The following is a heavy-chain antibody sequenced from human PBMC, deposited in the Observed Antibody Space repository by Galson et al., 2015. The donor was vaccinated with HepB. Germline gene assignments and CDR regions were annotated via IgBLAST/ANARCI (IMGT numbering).Heavy chain of an antibody. CDR3: TTYGVVVVTAKYYYYGMDV. CDR2: IKSKTDGGTT. Sequence: SLRLSCAASGYTFSNAWMSWVRQAPGKGLEWVGRIKSKTDGGTTEYASPVKGRFTISRDDSKNTLYLQMNSLTTEDTAVYYCTTYGVVVVTAKYYYYGMDVWGQGTTVTVSS. J-gene: IGHJ6*02. CDR1: GYTFSNAW. D-gene: IGHD2-21*02. V-gene: IGHV3-15*01.